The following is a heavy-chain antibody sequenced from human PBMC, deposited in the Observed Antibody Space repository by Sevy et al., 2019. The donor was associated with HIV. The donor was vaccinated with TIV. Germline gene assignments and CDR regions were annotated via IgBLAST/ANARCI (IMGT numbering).Heavy chain of an antibody. Sequence: GGSLRLSCAASGFTFDDFAMHWVRQVPGKGLEWVSGHNWDSGSVAYADSVKGRFTISRDNAKNALFLQMNSLRAEDTALYYCAKDIGATGIAVVANWGQGIQVTVSS. V-gene: IGHV3-9*01. D-gene: IGHD6-19*01. CDR2: HNWDSGSV. CDR1: GFTFDDFA. J-gene: IGHJ4*02. CDR3: AKDIGATGIAVVAN.